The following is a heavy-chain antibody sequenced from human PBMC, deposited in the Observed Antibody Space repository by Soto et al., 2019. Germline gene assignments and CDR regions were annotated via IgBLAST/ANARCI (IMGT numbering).Heavy chain of an antibody. Sequence: GGSLRLSCAASGFTFSSYSMNWVRQAPGKGLEWVSSISSSSSYIYYADSVKGRFTISRDNAKNSLYLQMNSLRAEDTAVYYCAGGSASGWYGDYWGRGTLVTVSS. D-gene: IGHD6-19*01. CDR3: AGGSASGWYGDY. CDR1: GFTFSSYS. V-gene: IGHV3-21*01. J-gene: IGHJ4*02. CDR2: ISSSSSYI.